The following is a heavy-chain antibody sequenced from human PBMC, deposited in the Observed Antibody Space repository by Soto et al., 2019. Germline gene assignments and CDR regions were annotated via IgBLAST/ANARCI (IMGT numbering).Heavy chain of an antibody. J-gene: IGHJ5*02. CDR3: AKVSGGDYGLRWFAP. CDR2: ISGGGVTT. D-gene: IGHD4-17*01. CDR1: GFTFSTHA. Sequence: EVQLLESGGDLVQPGGSLRLSCTASGFTFSTHAMTWVRQAPGKGLEWVSAISGGGVTTYSADSVKGRFTISRDNFKNTLYLQMNRLRVEDPAVYYCAKVSGGDYGLRWFAPWGQGTLVSVSS. V-gene: IGHV3-23*01.